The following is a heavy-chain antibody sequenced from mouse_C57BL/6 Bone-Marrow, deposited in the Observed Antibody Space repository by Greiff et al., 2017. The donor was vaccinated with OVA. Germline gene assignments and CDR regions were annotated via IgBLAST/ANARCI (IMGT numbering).Heavy chain of an antibody. CDR2: IWRGGST. CDR3: AKLDWDGENFDY. Sequence: VQLQESGPGLVQPSQRLSITCTVSGFSLTSYGVHWVRQSPGKGLEWLGVIWRGGSTDYNAAFMSRLSITKDNSKSQVFFKMNSLQADDTAIYYCAKLDWDGENFDYWGQGTTLTVSS. CDR1: GFSLTSYG. V-gene: IGHV2-5*01. D-gene: IGHD4-1*01. J-gene: IGHJ2*01.